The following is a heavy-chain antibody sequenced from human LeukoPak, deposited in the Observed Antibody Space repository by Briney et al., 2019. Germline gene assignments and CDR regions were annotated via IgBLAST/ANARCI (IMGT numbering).Heavy chain of an antibody. V-gene: IGHV3-72*01. CDR2: FRDKANGYTT. D-gene: IGHD6-19*01. CDR3: ARVRLAGDFFDS. J-gene: IGHJ4*02. CDR1: GFPFSNYW. Sequence: GGSLRLSCAASGFPFSNYWMSWVRQAPGKGLEWVGRFRDKANGYTTEYAASVKDRFTISRDGSKNSLYLQMNSLKTDDTAVYYCARVRLAGDFFDSWGQGTLVTVSS.